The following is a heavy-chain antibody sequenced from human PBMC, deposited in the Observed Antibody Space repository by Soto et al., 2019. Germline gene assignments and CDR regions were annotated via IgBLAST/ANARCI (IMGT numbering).Heavy chain of an antibody. CDR2: IIPVLGTT. J-gene: IGHJ4*02. Sequence: QVQLVQSGAEVKEPGSSVKVSCRASGGTFSTYAVSWVRQAPGQGPEWMGRIIPVLGTTNYAQRFQGRITIIADKSTSSAYMELSSLGAEDTASSYCARDLAGASSCEFESWGQGTLVSGSS. V-gene: IGHV1-69*08. CDR3: ARDLAGASSCEFES. D-gene: IGHD6-19*01. CDR1: GGTFSTYA.